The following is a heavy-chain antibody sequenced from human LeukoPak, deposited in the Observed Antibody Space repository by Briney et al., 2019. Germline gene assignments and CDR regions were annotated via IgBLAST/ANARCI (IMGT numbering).Heavy chain of an antibody. V-gene: IGHV3-30*03. Sequence: GGSLRLSCAASGFTFSSYSMNWVRQAPGKGLEWVAVISYDGSKTYYADSVKGRFTISRDNSKNTLYLQMNSLRVEDTAVYYSARGGIAAAGTRRYYCDYWGQGTLVTVSS. CDR1: GFTFSSYS. CDR2: ISYDGSKT. J-gene: IGHJ4*02. D-gene: IGHD6-13*01. CDR3: ARGGIAAAGTRRYYCDY.